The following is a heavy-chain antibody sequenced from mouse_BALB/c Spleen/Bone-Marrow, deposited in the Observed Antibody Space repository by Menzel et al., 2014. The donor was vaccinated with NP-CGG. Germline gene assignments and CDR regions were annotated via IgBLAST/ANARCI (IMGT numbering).Heavy chain of an antibody. CDR3: ARYYYGYYFDY. CDR2: IDPANGNT. Sequence: VQLQQSGAVLVKPGASVKLSCTASGFNIKDTYMHWVKQRPEQGLEWIGRIDPANGNTKYDPKFQGKATITADTSSNTAYLQLSSLTSEDTAVYYCARYYYGYYFDYWGQGTTLPVSS. J-gene: IGHJ2*01. V-gene: IGHV14-3*02. CDR1: GFNIKDTY. D-gene: IGHD1-2*01.